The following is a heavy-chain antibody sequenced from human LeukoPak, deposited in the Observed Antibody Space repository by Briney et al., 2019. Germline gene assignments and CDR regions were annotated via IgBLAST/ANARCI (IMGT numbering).Heavy chain of an antibody. CDR2: IIPIFGTA. D-gene: IGHD1-1*01. Sequence: ASVKVSCKASGGTFSSYAISWVRQAPGQGLEWMGGIIPIFGTANYARKFQGRVTITADKSTSTAYMELSSLRSEDTAVYYCAREERSSASDYWGQGTLVTVSS. CDR1: GGTFSSYA. V-gene: IGHV1-69*06. J-gene: IGHJ4*02. CDR3: AREERSSASDY.